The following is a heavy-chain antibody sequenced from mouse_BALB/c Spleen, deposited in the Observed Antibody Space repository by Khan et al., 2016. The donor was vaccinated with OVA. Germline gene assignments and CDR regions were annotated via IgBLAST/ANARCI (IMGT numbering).Heavy chain of an antibody. CDR2: INTYTGEP. J-gene: IGHJ1*01. CDR1: GYTFTNYG. V-gene: IGHV9-3-1*01. CDR3: ARVDNYWYFDV. Sequence: QIQLVQSGPELKKPGETVKISCKASGYTFTNYGMTWVKQAPGKGLKWMGCINTYTGEPTYADDFKGRFAFSLETSATTASLQINNLKNEDTATYVCARVDNYWYFDVWGAGTTVTVSS.